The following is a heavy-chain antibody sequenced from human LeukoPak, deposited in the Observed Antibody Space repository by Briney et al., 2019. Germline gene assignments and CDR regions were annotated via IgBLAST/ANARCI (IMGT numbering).Heavy chain of an antibody. CDR2: MNPNSGNT. D-gene: IGHD2-15*01. CDR1: GYTFTSYD. Sequence: ASVTVSCKASGYTFTSYDINWVRQAAGKGLEWMGWMNPNSGNTDYAQKFQGRVTMTRNTSIRTAYMELSSLRSEDTAVYYCARGRRYCSGGSCYPYYFDYWGQGTLVTVSS. J-gene: IGHJ4*02. V-gene: IGHV1-8*01. CDR3: ARGRRYCSGGSCYPYYFDY.